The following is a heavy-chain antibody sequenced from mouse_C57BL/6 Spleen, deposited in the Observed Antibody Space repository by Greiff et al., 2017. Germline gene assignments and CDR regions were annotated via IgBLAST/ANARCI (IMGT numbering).Heavy chain of an antibody. CDR1: GYTFTSYW. CDR2: IYPGSGST. D-gene: IGHD4-1*01. CDR3: SSSRWDERGFAY. V-gene: IGHV1-55*01. Sequence: VQLQQPGAELVKPGASVKMSCKASGYTFTSYWITWVKQRPGQGLEWIGEIYPGSGSTNYNEKFKSKATLTVDTSSSTAYLQLSSLTSEDSAVXDCSSSRWDERGFAYWGQGTLVTVSA. J-gene: IGHJ3*01.